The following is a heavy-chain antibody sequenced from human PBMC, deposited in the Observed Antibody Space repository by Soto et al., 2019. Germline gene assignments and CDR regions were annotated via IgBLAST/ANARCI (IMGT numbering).Heavy chain of an antibody. CDR1: GYTLTSYY. Sequence: ASVKVSCKPSGYTLTSYYINWVRQATGQGLEWMGWMNPNSGNTGYAQKFQGRVTMTRNTSISTAYMELSSLRSEDTAVYYCARGTTVTNEGWGQGTLVTVSS. J-gene: IGHJ4*02. CDR3: ARGTTVTNEG. CDR2: MNPNSGNT. D-gene: IGHD4-17*01. V-gene: IGHV1-8*01.